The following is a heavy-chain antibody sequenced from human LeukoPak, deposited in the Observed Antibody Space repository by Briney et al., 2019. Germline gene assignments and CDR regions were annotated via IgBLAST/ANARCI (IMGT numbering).Heavy chain of an antibody. CDR1: GYTFIGYS. CDR3: ARDAATINFDS. V-gene: IGHV7-4-1*02. CDR2: ISTNTGNP. D-gene: IGHD5-24*01. J-gene: IGHJ4*02. Sequence: ASVKVSCKTSGYTFIGYSINWLRQAPGQGLEWMGWISTNTGNPTYAQGFTGRFVFSLDTSVSTAYLQISSLKAEDTAVYYCARDAATINFDSWGQGTLVTVSS.